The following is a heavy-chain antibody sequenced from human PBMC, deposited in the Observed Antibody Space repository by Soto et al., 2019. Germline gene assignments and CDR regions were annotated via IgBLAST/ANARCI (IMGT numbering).Heavy chain of an antibody. CDR3: ARESGTGIRATNSYYFDF. CDR2: INPNSGGK. Sequence: GXSVKVSFNASGYTFTGYNMHLLRQAPGQGLEWMGWINPNSGGKNYAQKFQAWVTMTRDTSISTAYMELSRLRSADTAVYYCARESGTGIRATNSYYFDFWGQGTLVNVSS. CDR1: GYTFTGYN. V-gene: IGHV1-2*04. J-gene: IGHJ4*02. D-gene: IGHD1-26*01.